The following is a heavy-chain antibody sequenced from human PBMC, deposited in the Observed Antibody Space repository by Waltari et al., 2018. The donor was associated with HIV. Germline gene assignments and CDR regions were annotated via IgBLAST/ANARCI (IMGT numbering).Heavy chain of an antibody. V-gene: IGHV3-74*01. CDR3: TRVTYDFWSGFDY. J-gene: IGHJ4*02. Sequence: EVQLVESGGALVQPGGSLRLSCAASGFTFTNYWMHWVRQSPGEGLVWVARVNSDETSRDYADSVKGRFTISRDNAKNTLHLQMNSLRPEDTAVYYCTRVTYDFWSGFDYWGQGTLVTVSS. CDR1: GFTFTNYW. CDR2: VNSDETSR. D-gene: IGHD3-3*01.